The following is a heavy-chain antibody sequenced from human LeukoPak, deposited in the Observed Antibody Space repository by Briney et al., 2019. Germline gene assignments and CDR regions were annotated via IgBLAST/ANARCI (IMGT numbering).Heavy chain of an antibody. D-gene: IGHD5-18*01. J-gene: IGHJ4*02. CDR1: GGSISSYY. CDR2: IYYSGST. Sequence: SETLSLTCTVSGGSISSYYWSWIRQPPGKGLEWVGYIYYSGSTNYNPYLKSRVTISVDTSKNQFSLKLSSVTAADTAVYYCARLDSSGSQTFDYWGQGTLVTVSS. CDR3: ARLDSSGSQTFDY. V-gene: IGHV4-59*01.